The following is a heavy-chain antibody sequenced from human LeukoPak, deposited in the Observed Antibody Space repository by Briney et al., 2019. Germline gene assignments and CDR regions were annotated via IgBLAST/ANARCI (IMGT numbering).Heavy chain of an antibody. V-gene: IGHV3-53*04. J-gene: IGHJ4*02. CDR1: GLTVSSNY. CDR2: LQSAGGT. Sequence: GGSLRLSCAASGLTVSSNYMTRVRQAPGKGLEWVSTLQSAGGTYYADSVKGRFTISRHISKNTVYLQMNNLRAEDTAVYYCAREGYDSSGYPRLLDYWGQGTLVTVSS. CDR3: AREGYDSSGYPRLLDY. D-gene: IGHD3-22*01.